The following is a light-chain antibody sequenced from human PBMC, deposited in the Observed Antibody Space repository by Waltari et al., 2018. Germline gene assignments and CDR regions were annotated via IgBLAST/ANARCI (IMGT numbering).Light chain of an antibody. J-gene: IGKJ1*01. CDR3: QQRGNWPPT. CDR2: DAS. Sequence: EIVLTQSPATLSLSPGERATLSCRASQSVSSCLAWYQQKPGQAPRLLIYDASNRATGIPARFSGSGSGTDFTLTISSLEPEDFVVYYCQQRGNWPPTFGQGTKVEIK. V-gene: IGKV3-11*01. CDR1: QSVSSC.